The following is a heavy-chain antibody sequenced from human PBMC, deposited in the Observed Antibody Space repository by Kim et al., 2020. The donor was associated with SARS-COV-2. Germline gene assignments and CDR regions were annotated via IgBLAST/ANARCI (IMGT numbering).Heavy chain of an antibody. CDR1: GFTFSNFG. V-gene: IGHV3-23*01. D-gene: IGHD4-17*01. CDR3: PRAMVTFDS. J-gene: IGHJ4*02. Sequence: GGSLRLSCAASGFTFSNFGMSWVRQAPGKGLEWVSSISASGGSTYYADSVKGRFTISRDNSKNSLYLQMNSLRAEDSAMYYCPRAMVTFDSWGQGILVAVSS. CDR2: ISASGGST.